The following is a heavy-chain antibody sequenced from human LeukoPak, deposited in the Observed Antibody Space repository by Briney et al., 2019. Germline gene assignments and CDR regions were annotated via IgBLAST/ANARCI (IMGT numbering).Heavy chain of an antibody. Sequence: GESLKISCKGSGYRFTSDWIGWVRQMPGKGLEWMGIIYPGDSDTRYSPSFQGQVTISADKSVNTAYLQWSSLKASDTAMYYCARRGVGSGSDAFDIWGQGTMVTVSS. D-gene: IGHD1-26*01. J-gene: IGHJ3*02. V-gene: IGHV5-51*01. CDR2: IYPGDSDT. CDR1: GYRFTSDW. CDR3: ARRGVGSGSDAFDI.